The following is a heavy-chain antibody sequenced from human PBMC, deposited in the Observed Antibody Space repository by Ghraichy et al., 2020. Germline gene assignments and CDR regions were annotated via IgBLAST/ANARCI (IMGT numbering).Heavy chain of an antibody. D-gene: IGHD3-10*01. CDR1: GFTFSTYA. V-gene: IGHV3-23*01. J-gene: IGHJ4*02. Sequence: GGSLRLSCAASGFTFSTYAMNWVRQAPGKGLEWVSVISGSGGSTYYADSVKGRFTFSRDNSKNTLYLQMNSLRDEDTAVYYCAKDVGKYYYPYYFDYWGQGTQVTVSS. CDR3: AKDVGKYYYPYYFDY. CDR2: ISGSGGST.